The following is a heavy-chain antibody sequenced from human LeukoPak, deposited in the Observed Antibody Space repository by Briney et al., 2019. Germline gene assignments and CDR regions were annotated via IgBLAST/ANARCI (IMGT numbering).Heavy chain of an antibody. V-gene: IGHV3-23*01. Sequence: GGSLRLSCAASGFTFSSYSMSWVRQAPGKGLEWVSAISNNGGYTYYADSVQGRFTISRDNSKSTLCLQMNSLKAEDTAVYYCAKQLGYCSDGSCYFPYWGQGTLVTVSS. CDR1: GFTFSSYS. D-gene: IGHD2-15*01. J-gene: IGHJ4*02. CDR2: ISNNGGYT. CDR3: AKQLGYCSDGSCYFPY.